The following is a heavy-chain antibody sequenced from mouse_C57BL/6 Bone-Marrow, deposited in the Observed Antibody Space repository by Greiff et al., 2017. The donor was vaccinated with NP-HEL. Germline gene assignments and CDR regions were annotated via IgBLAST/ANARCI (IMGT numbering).Heavy chain of an antibody. CDR1: GFTFSDYY. Sequence: EVKLMESEGGLVQPGSSMKLSCTASGFTFSDYYMAWVRQVPEKGLEWVANINYDGSSTYYLDSLKSRFIISRDNAKNILYLQMSSLKSEDTATYYCALIDYYGSSYDAMDYWGQGTSVTVSS. CDR3: ALIDYYGSSYDAMDY. J-gene: IGHJ4*01. D-gene: IGHD1-1*01. CDR2: INYDGSST. V-gene: IGHV5-16*01.